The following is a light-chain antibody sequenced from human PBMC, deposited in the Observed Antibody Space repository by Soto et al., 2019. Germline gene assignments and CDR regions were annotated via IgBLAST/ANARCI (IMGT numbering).Light chain of an antibody. J-gene: IGKJ1*01. CDR1: QSVRSSY. Sequence: EIVLTQSQCTLSLSPGSRPTLCCRASQSVRSSYLAWYQQKTGQAPRLXIYGASSRATGIPDRFSGSGSGTDFTLTISRLETEDFAVYYCQVYGISPRTFGQGTKVDIK. CDR3: QVYGISPRT. V-gene: IGKV3-20*01. CDR2: GAS.